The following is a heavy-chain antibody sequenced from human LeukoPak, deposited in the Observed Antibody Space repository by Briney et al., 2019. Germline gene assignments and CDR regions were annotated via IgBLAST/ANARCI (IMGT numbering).Heavy chain of an antibody. CDR3: AKDYDYGSGSYSWFDP. J-gene: IGHJ5*02. D-gene: IGHD3-10*01. CDR2: ISGSGGST. CDR1: GFTFSSYA. V-gene: IGHV3-23*01. Sequence: GGSLRLSCAASGFTFSSYAMSWVRQAPGKGLEWVSAISGSGGSTYYADSVKGRLTISRDNSKNTLYLQMNSLRAEDTAVYYCAKDYDYGSGSYSWFDPWGQGTLVTVSS.